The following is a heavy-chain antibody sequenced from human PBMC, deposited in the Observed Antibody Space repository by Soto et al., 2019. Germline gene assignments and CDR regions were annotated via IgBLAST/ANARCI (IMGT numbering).Heavy chain of an antibody. CDR1: GFTFSSYG. Sequence: QVQLVESGGGVVQPGRSLRLSCAASGFTFSSYGMHWVRQAPGKGLEWVAVISYDGSNKYYEDSVKGRFTISRDNYKNTLYLQLNSLRAEDTAVYYCAKTLSGYSYDPSGNYHYGMDVWGQGTTVTVSS. J-gene: IGHJ6*02. V-gene: IGHV3-30*18. D-gene: IGHD5-18*01. CDR3: AKTLSGYSYDPSGNYHYGMDV. CDR2: ISYDGSNK.